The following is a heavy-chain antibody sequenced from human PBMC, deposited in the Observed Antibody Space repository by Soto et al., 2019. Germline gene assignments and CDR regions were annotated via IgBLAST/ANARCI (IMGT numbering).Heavy chain of an antibody. J-gene: IGHJ4*02. V-gene: IGHV4-30-4*01. CDR1: GGSISSGDYY. D-gene: IGHD2-15*01. CDR3: ARSPVVAAVIFDY. Sequence: QVQLQESGPGLVKPSQTLSLTCTVSGGSISSGDYYWSWIRQPPGKGLEWIGYIYYSGSTYYNPSLKSRVTISVDTSQNQFSLKLSSVTAADTAVYYCARSPVVAAVIFDYWGQGTLVTVSS. CDR2: IYYSGST.